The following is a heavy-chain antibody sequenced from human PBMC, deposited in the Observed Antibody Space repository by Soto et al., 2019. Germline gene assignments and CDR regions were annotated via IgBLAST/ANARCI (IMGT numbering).Heavy chain of an antibody. J-gene: IGHJ1*01. CDR2: LGWDSGGI. V-gene: IGHV3-9*01. CDR1: GFRFDGHA. CDR3: AKEDNYYDSSGYYLEYFHH. Sequence: GGSLRLSCVASGFRFDGHAMHWVRKTPGKGLEWVSGLGWDSGGIDYADFVKGRFTISRDNAKNSLYLQMNSLRADDTAVYYCAKEDNYYDSSGYYLEYFHHWGQGTLVTVSS. D-gene: IGHD3-22*01.